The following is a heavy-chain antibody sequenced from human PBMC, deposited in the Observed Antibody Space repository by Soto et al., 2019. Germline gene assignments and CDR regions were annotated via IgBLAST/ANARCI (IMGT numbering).Heavy chain of an antibody. J-gene: IGHJ4*02. V-gene: IGHV3-23*01. CDR3: AGPGHSSKDY. Sequence: GGSLRLSCAASGFTFSSFALSWVRQAPGKGLEWVSAISGSGDGTDYADSVRGRFTISRDNSKNTLYLQMNSLRAEDTAVYYCAGPGHSSKDYWGPGVFVSVST. CDR2: ISGSGDGT. D-gene: IGHD1-1*01. CDR1: GFTFSSFA.